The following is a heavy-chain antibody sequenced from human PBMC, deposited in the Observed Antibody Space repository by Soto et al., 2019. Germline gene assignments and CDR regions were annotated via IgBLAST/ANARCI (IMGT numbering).Heavy chain of an antibody. Sequence: SETLSPTCTVSGGSISSYYWSWIRQPPGKGLEWIGYIYYSGSTNYNPSLKSRVTISVDTSKNQFSLKLSSVTAADTAVYYCARDPTDYYDSSATLDAFDIWGQGTMVTVSS. J-gene: IGHJ3*02. CDR3: ARDPTDYYDSSATLDAFDI. CDR1: GGSISSYY. CDR2: IYYSGST. D-gene: IGHD3-22*01. V-gene: IGHV4-59*01.